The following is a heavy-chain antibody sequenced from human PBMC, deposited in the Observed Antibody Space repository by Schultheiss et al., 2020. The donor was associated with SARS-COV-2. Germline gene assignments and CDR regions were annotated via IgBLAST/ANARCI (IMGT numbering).Heavy chain of an antibody. J-gene: IGHJ4*02. D-gene: IGHD2-15*01. Sequence: GGSLRLSCAASGFTFSSYAMHWVRQAPGKGLEWVAVISYDGSNKYYADSVKGRFTISRDNARNSLYLQINSLRAEDTAVYYCARGYCSGGSCYSHDIGYWGQGSLVTVSS. CDR3: ARGYCSGGSCYSHDIGY. CDR1: GFTFSSYA. CDR2: ISYDGSNK. V-gene: IGHV3-30*04.